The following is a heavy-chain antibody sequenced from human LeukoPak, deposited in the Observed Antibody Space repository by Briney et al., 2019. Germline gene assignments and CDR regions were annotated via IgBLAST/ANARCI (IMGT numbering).Heavy chain of an antibody. CDR1: GFTFTSSA. CDR2: IVVGSGKT. D-gene: IGHD3-10*01. CDR3: AADYDYYGSGSYYGNYYYGMDV. V-gene: IGHV1-58*01. J-gene: IGHJ6*04. Sequence: GTSVKVSCKASGFTFTSSAVQWVGQARGQRGEGIGWIVVGSGKTNYAQKFQERFTITRDMSTSTAYMELSSLRSEDTAVYYCAADYDYYGSGSYYGNYYYGMDVWGKGTTVTVSS.